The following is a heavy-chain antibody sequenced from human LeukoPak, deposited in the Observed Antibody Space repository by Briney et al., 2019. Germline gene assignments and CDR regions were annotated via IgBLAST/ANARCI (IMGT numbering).Heavy chain of an antibody. D-gene: IGHD3-10*01. CDR3: ARRHFGSALRDY. J-gene: IGHJ4*02. V-gene: IGHV4-39*01. Sequence: SETLSLTCTVSGGSISSSSYYWGWIRQPPGKGLEWIGNIYYSGSTSYNPSLKSRVTISVDTSKNQFSLKLSSVTAADTAVDYCARRHFGSALRDYWGQGTLVTVSS. CDR1: GGSISSSSYY. CDR2: IYYSGST.